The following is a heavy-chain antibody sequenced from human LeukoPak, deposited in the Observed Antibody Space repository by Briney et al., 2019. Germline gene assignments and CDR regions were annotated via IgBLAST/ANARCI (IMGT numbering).Heavy chain of an antibody. CDR1: GFTFSSYA. D-gene: IGHD5-18*01. Sequence: GGSLRLSCAASGFTFSSYAMHWVRQAPGKGLEWVAVISYDGSNKYYADSVKGRFTISRDNSKNTLYLQMSSLRAEDTAVYYCARGRSYGPVDYWGQGTLVTVSS. J-gene: IGHJ4*02. CDR3: ARGRSYGPVDY. CDR2: ISYDGSNK. V-gene: IGHV3-30*04.